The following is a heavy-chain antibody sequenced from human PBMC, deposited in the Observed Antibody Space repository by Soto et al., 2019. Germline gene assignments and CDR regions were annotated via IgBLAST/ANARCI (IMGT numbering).Heavy chain of an antibody. Sequence: QVQLVESGGGVVQPGRSLRLSCAASGFTFSSYAMHWVRQAPGKGLEWVAVISYDGSNKYYADSVKGRFTISRDNSKNTLDLQMNSLRAEDTAVYYCARESYDFWSGSSGTNWFDPWGQGTLVTVSS. J-gene: IGHJ5*02. D-gene: IGHD3-3*01. V-gene: IGHV3-30-3*01. CDR2: ISYDGSNK. CDR3: ARESYDFWSGSSGTNWFDP. CDR1: GFTFSSYA.